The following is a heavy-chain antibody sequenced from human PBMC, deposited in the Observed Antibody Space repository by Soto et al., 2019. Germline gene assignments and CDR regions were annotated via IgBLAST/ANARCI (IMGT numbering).Heavy chain of an antibody. D-gene: IGHD3-22*01. V-gene: IGHV3-53*04. J-gene: IGHJ4*02. Sequence: GGSLRLSCAASGFTVSSNYMSWVRQAPGKGLEWVSVIYSGGSTYYADSVKGRFTISRHNSKNTLYLQMNSLRAEDTAVYYCARGVYYYDSSGYYGYWGQGTLVTVSS. CDR2: IYSGGST. CDR1: GFTVSSNY. CDR3: ARGVYYYDSSGYYGY.